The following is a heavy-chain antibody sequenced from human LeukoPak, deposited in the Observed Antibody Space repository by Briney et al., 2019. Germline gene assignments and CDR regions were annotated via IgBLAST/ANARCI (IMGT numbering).Heavy chain of an antibody. CDR3: ASGTGGRGDAFDI. CDR1: GLTFSRYW. D-gene: IGHD3/OR15-3a*01. CDR2: IKQDGSEK. Sequence: GGSLRLSCAASGLTFSRYWMSWVRQAPGKGLEWVANIKQDGSEKNYVDSVKGRFTISRDNAENSLYLQMNSLRAEDTAVYYCASGTGGRGDAFDIWGQGTMVSVSS. V-gene: IGHV3-7*01. J-gene: IGHJ3*02.